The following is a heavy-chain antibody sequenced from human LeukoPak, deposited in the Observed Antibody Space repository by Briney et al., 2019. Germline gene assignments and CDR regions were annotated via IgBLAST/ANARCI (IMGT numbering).Heavy chain of an antibody. D-gene: IGHD3-10*01. Sequence: ASVKVSCKASGYTFTSYAMNWVRQAPGQGLEWMGWINTNTGNPTYAQGFTGRFVFSLDTSVSTAYLQISSLKAEDTAVYYCARDGVTLWFGELHSWFDPWGQGTLVTVSS. CDR3: ARDGVTLWFGELHSWFDP. CDR1: GYTFTSYA. CDR2: INTNTGNP. J-gene: IGHJ5*02. V-gene: IGHV7-4-1*02.